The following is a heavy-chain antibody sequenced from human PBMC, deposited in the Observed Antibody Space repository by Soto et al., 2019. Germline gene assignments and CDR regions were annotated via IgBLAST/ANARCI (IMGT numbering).Heavy chain of an antibody. CDR1: GGSISSSNW. J-gene: IGHJ4*02. Sequence: PSETLSLTCAVSGGSISSSNWWSWVRQPPGKGLEWIGEIYHSGSTNYNPSLKSRVTISVDKSKSQFSLKLSSVTAADTAVYYCAGGSPARRPKCNDSSGYYRYFDCWGQRSLITVCS. V-gene: IGHV4-4*02. D-gene: IGHD3-22*01. CDR3: AGGSPARRPKCNDSSGYYRYFDC. CDR2: IYHSGST.